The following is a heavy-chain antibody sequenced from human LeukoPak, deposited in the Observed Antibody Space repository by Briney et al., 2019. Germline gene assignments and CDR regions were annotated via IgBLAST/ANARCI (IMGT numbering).Heavy chain of an antibody. D-gene: IGHD6-13*01. V-gene: IGHV3-48*03. CDR3: ARGVGRAYYYYTMDV. J-gene: IGHJ6*02. Sequence: LPGGSLRLSCAASGFTFSRFPMQWVRQAPGKGLEWVSYIDTSGNTIYYADSVKGRFTISRDYAGNSLYLQMNSLRAEDTALYYCARGVGRAYYYYTMDVWGQGTTVTVS. CDR2: IDTSGNTI. CDR1: GFTFSRFP.